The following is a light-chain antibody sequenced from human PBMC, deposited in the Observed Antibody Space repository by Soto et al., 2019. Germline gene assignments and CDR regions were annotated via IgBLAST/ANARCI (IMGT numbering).Light chain of an antibody. V-gene: IGKV3-20*01. CDR3: QQYGNVPLT. Sequence: EIVLTQSPGTLSLSPGERATLSCRASQSVGSSYLAWYLQKPGQAPRLLIYRVSSRATGIPDRFSGSGSGTDFTLTISRLEPEDFAVYYCQQYGNVPLTFGGGTKVDIK. CDR2: RVS. J-gene: IGKJ4*01. CDR1: QSVGSSY.